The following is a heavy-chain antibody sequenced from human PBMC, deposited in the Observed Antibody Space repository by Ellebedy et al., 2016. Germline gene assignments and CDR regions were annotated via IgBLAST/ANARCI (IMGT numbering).Heavy chain of an antibody. CDR3: AREPTRYSSSWPDAFDI. D-gene: IGHD6-13*01. CDR2: ISAYNGNT. CDR1: GYTFTSYG. Sequence: ASVKVSCKASGYTFTSYGISWVRQAPGQGLEWMGWISAYNGNTNYAQKLQGRVTMTTDTSTSTAYMELRSLRSDDTAVYYCAREPTRYSSSWPDAFDIWGQGTMVTVSS. V-gene: IGHV1-18*01. J-gene: IGHJ3*02.